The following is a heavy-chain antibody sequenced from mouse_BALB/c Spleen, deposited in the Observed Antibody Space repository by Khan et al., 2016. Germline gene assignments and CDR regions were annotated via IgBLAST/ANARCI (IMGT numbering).Heavy chain of an antibody. V-gene: IGHV1-9*01. CDR2: ILPGSGST. Sequence: QVQLKQSGAELMKPGASVKISCKATGYTFSSYWIEWVKQRPGHGLEWIGEILPGSGSTNYNEKFRGKATFTADTSSNTAYMQLSSQTSADSAVHYCARTDRRGCFDYWGQGTTLTVSS. CDR3: ARTDRRGCFDY. CDR1: GYTFSSYW. J-gene: IGHJ2*01.